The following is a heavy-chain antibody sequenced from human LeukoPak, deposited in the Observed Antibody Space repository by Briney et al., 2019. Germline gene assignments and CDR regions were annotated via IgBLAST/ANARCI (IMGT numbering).Heavy chain of an antibody. CDR2: TYYRSKRYN. CDR3: ARGNGYPFDY. J-gene: IGHJ4*02. V-gene: IGHV6-1*01. Sequence: SQTLALTCAISGDSLSISSATWNWGRQSPSRVLEWLGRTYYRSKRYNDYAVSVKGRGTINPDASKKQFSLQLNPVTPEDTAMYYCARGNGYPFDYWGQGTLVTVSS. D-gene: IGHD3-16*01. CDR1: GDSLSISSAT.